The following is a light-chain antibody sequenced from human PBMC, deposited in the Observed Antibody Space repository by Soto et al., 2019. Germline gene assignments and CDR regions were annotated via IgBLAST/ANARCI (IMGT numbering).Light chain of an antibody. CDR3: QQYFNWPPYT. J-gene: IGKJ2*01. Sequence: EIVLTQSPATLSLSLGERATLSCRASQSIGSYLAWYQHKLGQPPRLLIYDASNRATGIPVRFSGSGSGTDFTLTISSLRSEDFAVYYCQQYFNWPPYTFGQGTKVDIK. CDR1: QSIGSY. CDR2: DAS. V-gene: IGKV3-11*01.